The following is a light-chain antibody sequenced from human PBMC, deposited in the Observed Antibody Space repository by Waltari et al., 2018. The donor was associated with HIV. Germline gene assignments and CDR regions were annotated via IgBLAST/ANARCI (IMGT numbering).Light chain of an antibody. CDR3: SSYTGSSTYVV. J-gene: IGLJ2*01. Sequence: QSALTQPASVSGSPGQSITISSAGTSSDVGGSVFVSWYQQHPGKAPKLMIYEVSNRPSGGSNRFSGSKSGNTASLTVSGLQAEDEAEYYCSSYTGSSTYVVFGGGTKLTVL. CDR1: SSDVGGSVF. V-gene: IGLV2-14*01. CDR2: EVS.